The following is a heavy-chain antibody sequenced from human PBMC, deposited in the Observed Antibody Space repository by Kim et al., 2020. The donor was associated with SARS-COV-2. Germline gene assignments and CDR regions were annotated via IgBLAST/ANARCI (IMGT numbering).Heavy chain of an antibody. V-gene: IGHV4-31*03. CDR3: ARDRQWGSHDGHHFDY. CDR2: IYYSGST. CDR1: GGSISSGGYY. J-gene: IGHJ4*02. Sequence: SETLSLTCTVSGGSISSGGYYWSWIRQHPGKGLEWIGYIYYSGSTYYNPSLKSRVTISVDTSKNQFSLKLSSVTAADTAVYYCARDRQWGSHDGHHFDYWGQGTLVTVSS. D-gene: IGHD1-26*01.